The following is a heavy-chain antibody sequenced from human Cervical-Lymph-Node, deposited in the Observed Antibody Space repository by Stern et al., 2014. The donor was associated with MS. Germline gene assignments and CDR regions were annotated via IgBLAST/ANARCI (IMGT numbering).Heavy chain of an antibody. CDR1: GFSLSTSGVG. J-gene: IGHJ4*02. CDR2: MYWYGDT. CDR3: ARRPSTGSFDY. D-gene: IGHD2-8*02. Sequence: QITLKESGPTLVKPTQTLTLTCTFSGFSLSTSGVGVGWIRQPPGQAPACLALMYWYGDTRYSPSLKSRLSITKDTSKNQVVLTMTSMDPVDTATYYCARRPSTGSFDYWGQGTLVTVSS. V-gene: IGHV2-5*01.